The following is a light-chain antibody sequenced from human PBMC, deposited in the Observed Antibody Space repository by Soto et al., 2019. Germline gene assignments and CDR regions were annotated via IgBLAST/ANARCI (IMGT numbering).Light chain of an antibody. V-gene: IGKV4-1*01. J-gene: IGKJ5*01. CDR3: QQYYTDPT. CDR1: ESSLYSSNNKNY. CDR2: WAS. Sequence: DIVRTQPPCSLAGSLGEGAPINCRSIESSLYSSNNKNYLGWFQQKPGQPPTLLIYWASTRESGVPDRFSGTGSGTDFTLTISSLQAEDVAIYYCQQYYTDPTFGRGTRLEI.